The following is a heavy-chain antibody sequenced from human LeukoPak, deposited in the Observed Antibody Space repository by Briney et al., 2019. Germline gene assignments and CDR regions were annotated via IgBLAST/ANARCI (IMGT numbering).Heavy chain of an antibody. D-gene: IGHD5-24*01. Sequence: ASVKVSCKASGGTFSSYAISWVRQAPGQGLEWMGWISAYNGNTNYAQKLQGRVTMTTDTSTSTAYMELRSLRSDDTAVYYCARDGYNKRPDYWGQGTLVTVSS. CDR1: GGTFSSYA. CDR2: ISAYNGNT. CDR3: ARDGYNKRPDY. J-gene: IGHJ4*02. V-gene: IGHV1-18*01.